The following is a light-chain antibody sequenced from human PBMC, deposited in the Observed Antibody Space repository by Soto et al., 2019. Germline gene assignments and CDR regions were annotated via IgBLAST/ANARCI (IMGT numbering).Light chain of an antibody. V-gene: IGKV3-11*01. Sequence: EVVLTQSPATMSLYPGEGATLSCRASQSVSTYLAWYQQKPGQAPRLLIFEASKRATGIPDRISGSGSGTDFTLTISSLLSEDFAVYYCHQYYKWPLTFGGGTKVDI. CDR1: QSVSTY. J-gene: IGKJ4*01. CDR2: EAS. CDR3: HQYYKWPLT.